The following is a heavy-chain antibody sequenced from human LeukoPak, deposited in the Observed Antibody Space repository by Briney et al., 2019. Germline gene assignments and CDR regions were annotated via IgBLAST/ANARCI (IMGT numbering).Heavy chain of an antibody. CDR1: GYTFTGYY. Sequence: GASVKVSFKASGYTFTGYYMHWVRQAPGQGLEWMGWINPNSGGTNYAQKFQGRVTMTRDTAISTAYMELSRLRSDDTAVYYCARATMIVVVLPVYYFDYWGQGTLVTVSS. CDR3: ARATMIVVVLPVYYFDY. D-gene: IGHD3-22*01. CDR2: INPNSGGT. J-gene: IGHJ4*02. V-gene: IGHV1-2*02.